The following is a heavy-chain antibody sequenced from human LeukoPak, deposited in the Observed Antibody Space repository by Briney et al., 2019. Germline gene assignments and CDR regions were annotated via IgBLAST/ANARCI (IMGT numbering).Heavy chain of an antibody. CDR3: AIDLFSCSSTSCYVY. CDR2: IIQDGSAQ. Sequence: GGSLRLSCAASGFTFSSSWMSWVRQAPGKGLEWVANIIQDGSAQYYVDSVKGRFTISRDNADNSLYLQMNSLRDEDTAVYYCAIDLFSCSSTSCYVYWGRGTLVTVSS. D-gene: IGHD2-2*01. V-gene: IGHV3-7*01. CDR1: GFTFSSSW. J-gene: IGHJ4*02.